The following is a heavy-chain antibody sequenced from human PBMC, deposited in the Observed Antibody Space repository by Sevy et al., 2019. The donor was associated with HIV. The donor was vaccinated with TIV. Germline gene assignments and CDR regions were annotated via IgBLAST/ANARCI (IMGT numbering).Heavy chain of an antibody. V-gene: IGHV1-18*01. Sequence: ATVKVSCKASGYTFTSYGISWVGQAPGQGLEWMGWISAYNRNTNYTQKLQGRVTMNTDTSTNTAYMELRSLRSDDTVVDYCARDAWVVSSVPNPTNFDYWGQGTSVPVSS. CDR1: GYTFTSYG. CDR2: ISAYNRNT. D-gene: IGHD2-8*02. CDR3: ARDAWVVSSVPNPTNFDY. J-gene: IGHJ4*02.